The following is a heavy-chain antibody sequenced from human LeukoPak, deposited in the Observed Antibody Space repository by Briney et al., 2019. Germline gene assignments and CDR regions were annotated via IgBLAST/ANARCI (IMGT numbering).Heavy chain of an antibody. CDR1: GGTFSSYA. CDR2: IIPIFGTA. V-gene: IGHV1-69*05. D-gene: IGHD4-11*01. J-gene: IGHJ4*02. Sequence: ASVKVSCKASGGTFSSYAITWVRQAPGQGLEWMGRIIPIFGTANYAQKFQGRVTITTDESTSTAYMELSTLRSDDTAVYYCARGDDYSNYVLGYWGQGTLVSVSS. CDR3: ARGDDYSNYVLGY.